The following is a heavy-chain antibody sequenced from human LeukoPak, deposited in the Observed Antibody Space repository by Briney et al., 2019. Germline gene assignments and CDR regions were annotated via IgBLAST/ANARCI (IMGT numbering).Heavy chain of an antibody. CDR3: ARGGSSGYYLGYYFDY. CDR1: GGSISSYY. Sequence: SETLSLTCTVSGGSISSYYWSWIRQPAGKGLEWIGRIYTSGSTNYNPSLKSRVTMSVDTSKNQFSLKLSSVTAADTAVYYCARGGSSGYYLGYYFDYWGQGTLVTVSS. CDR2: IYTSGST. J-gene: IGHJ4*02. D-gene: IGHD3-22*01. V-gene: IGHV4-4*07.